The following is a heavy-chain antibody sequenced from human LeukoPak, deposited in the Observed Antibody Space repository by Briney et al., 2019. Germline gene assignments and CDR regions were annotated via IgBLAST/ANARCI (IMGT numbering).Heavy chain of an antibody. Sequence: ASVKVSCKASGYTFTNYGITWVRQAPGQGLEWMGWINTENGNTNYAERLQGRVTMTTDTSTRTAYMELRGLRSEDTAIYYCARNSHGYGSGWQQFNFDYWGQGTLVTVS. CDR1: GYTFTNYG. J-gene: IGHJ4*02. CDR2: INTENGNT. V-gene: IGHV1-18*01. CDR3: ARNSHGYGSGWQQFNFDY. D-gene: IGHD6-19*01.